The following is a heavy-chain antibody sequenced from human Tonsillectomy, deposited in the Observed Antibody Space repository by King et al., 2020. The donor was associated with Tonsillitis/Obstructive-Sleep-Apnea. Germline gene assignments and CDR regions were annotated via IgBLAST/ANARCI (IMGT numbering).Heavy chain of an antibody. D-gene: IGHD2-2*01. J-gene: IGHJ4*02. CDR1: GFTFSSYA. CDR3: AKEGAVVVKNYFDY. Sequence: VQLVESGGGLVQPGGSLRLSCAASGFTFSSYAMSWVRQAPGKGLEWVSTSSGSGAGTYYADSVKGRFTISRDTSRNTLDLQMNSLRAEDTAVYYCAKEGAVVVKNYFDYWGRGTLVTVSS. CDR2: SSGSGAGT. V-gene: IGHV3-23*04.